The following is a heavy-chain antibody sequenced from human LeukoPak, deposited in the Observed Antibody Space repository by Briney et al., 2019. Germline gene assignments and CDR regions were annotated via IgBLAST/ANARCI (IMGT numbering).Heavy chain of an antibody. Sequence: GGSLRLSCAASGFTVSSNYMSWVRQAPGKGLEWVSVIYSGGSTYYADSVKGRFTISRDNSKNTLYLQMNSLRAEDTAVYYCARDRTYDYYYGMDVWGRGTTVTVSS. CDR2: IYSGGST. V-gene: IGHV3-66*01. CDR3: ARDRTYDYYYGMDV. CDR1: GFTVSSNY. J-gene: IGHJ6*02. D-gene: IGHD1-14*01.